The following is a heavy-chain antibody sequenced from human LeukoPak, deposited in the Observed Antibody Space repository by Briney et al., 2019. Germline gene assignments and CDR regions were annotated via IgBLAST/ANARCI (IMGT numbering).Heavy chain of an antibody. J-gene: IGHJ4*02. Sequence: GGSLRLSCAASGLTFSTYWMSWVRQAPGKGLEWVANMRQDGSDKYYVDSVKGRFTISRDNAKNSLYLQMNSLRAEDTAVYYCTRDGGSAMPFDYWGQGTLVTVSS. CDR2: MRQDGSDK. V-gene: IGHV3-7*01. D-gene: IGHD2-2*01. CDR1: GLTFSTYW. CDR3: TRDGGSAMPFDY.